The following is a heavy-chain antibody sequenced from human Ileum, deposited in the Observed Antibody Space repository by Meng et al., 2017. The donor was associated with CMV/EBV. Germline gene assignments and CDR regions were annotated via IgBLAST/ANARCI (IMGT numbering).Heavy chain of an antibody. CDR1: VGSFSVYR. J-gene: IGHJ4*02. V-gene: IGHV4-34*01. D-gene: IGHD6-13*01. CDR3: ARGDIAASLEF. Sequence: QLQPWGSGLLTPSETLSLTCAVYVGSFSVYRWSWIRQPPGKGLQWIGEINDNGDTNYDPSLNSRVTISVDTSKKQFSLRLTSVTAADTAMYYCARGDIAASLEFWDQGTLVTVSS. CDR2: INDNGDT.